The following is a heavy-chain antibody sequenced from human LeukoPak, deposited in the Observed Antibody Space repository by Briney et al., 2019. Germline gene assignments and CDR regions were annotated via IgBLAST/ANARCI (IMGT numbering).Heavy chain of an antibody. V-gene: IGHV4-34*01. D-gene: IGHD2-2*01. CDR1: GASFSNYY. CDR2: INHTGST. J-gene: IGHJ4*02. Sequence: PSETLSLTCVVYGASFSNYYWSWIRQPPGKGLEWIGEINHTGSTNYNPSLKSRVTISVDMSKNQFSLKVTSMTAADTAVYYCASSVVVPSAADYWGQGTQVTVSS. CDR3: ASSVVVPSAADY.